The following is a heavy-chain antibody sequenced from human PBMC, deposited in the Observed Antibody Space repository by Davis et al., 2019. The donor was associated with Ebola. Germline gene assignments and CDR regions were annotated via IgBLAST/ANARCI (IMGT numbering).Heavy chain of an antibody. Sequence: PGGSLRLSCSASGFSFSSYSMHWVRQAPGTGLECVSSITSFGRSTYYADPVKGRFTISRDNSKSTLSLQMRDLRPEDTAVYFCVKDRRDGYNPLNSWGQGVLVHVSS. D-gene: IGHD5-24*01. J-gene: IGHJ4*02. V-gene: IGHV3-64D*08. CDR3: VKDRRDGYNPLNS. CDR2: ITSFGRST. CDR1: GFSFSSYS.